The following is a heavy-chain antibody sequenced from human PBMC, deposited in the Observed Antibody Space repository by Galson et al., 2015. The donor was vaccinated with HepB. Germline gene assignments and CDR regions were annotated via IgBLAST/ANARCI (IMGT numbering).Heavy chain of an antibody. CDR2: IKSKTDGGTK. CDR3: TTDIVVVPASSYYYYGMDV. V-gene: IGHV3-15*01. CDR1: GFTFSNAW. D-gene: IGHD2-2*01. Sequence: SLRLSCAASGFTFSNAWMSWVRQDPGKGLEWVGRIKSKTDGGTKDYAAPVKGRFTISRDDSKNTLYLQMNSLKTEDTAVYYCTTDIVVVPASSYYYYGMDVWGQGTTVTVSS. J-gene: IGHJ6*02.